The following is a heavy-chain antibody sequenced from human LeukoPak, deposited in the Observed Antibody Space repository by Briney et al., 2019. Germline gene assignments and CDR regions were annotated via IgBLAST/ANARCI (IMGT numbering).Heavy chain of an antibody. CDR1: GGTFSSYA. J-gene: IGHJ6*02. V-gene: IGHV1-69*13. CDR2: IIPIFGTA. Sequence: SVKVSCTASGGTFSSYAISWVRQAPGQGLEWMGGIIPIFGTANYAQKFQGRVTITADESTSTAYMELSSLRSEDTAVYYCARDRELWAPGYYYGMDVWGQGTTVTVSS. D-gene: IGHD1-26*01. CDR3: ARDRELWAPGYYYGMDV.